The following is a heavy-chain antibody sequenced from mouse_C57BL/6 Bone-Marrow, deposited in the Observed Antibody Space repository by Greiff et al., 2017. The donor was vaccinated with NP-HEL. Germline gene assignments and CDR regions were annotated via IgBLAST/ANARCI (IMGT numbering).Heavy chain of an antibody. J-gene: IGHJ4*01. CDR1: GFTFSDYY. CDR3: ARRGYYYGMGYAMDY. D-gene: IGHD1-1*01. CDR2: ISNGGGST. V-gene: IGHV5-12*01. Sequence: EVKLQESGGGLVQPGGSLKLSCAASGFTFSDYYMYWVRQTPEKRLEWVAYISNGGGSTYYPDTVKGRFTISRDNAKNTLYLQMSRLKSEDTAMYYCARRGYYYGMGYAMDYWGQGTSVTVSS.